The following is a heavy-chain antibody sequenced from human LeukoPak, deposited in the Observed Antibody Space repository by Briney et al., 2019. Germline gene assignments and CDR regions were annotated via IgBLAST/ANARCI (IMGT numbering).Heavy chain of an antibody. CDR3: ARDLAVLGVVFTSYMDV. Sequence: GASVTVSCKASGYTFIIHGITWVRQAPGQGLEWMGWISTYSGNTHYAQKFQGRVTLTKDTSTTTAYLELRSLRSDDTAVYYCARDLAVLGVVFTSYMDVWGQGTPVTVSS. V-gene: IGHV1-18*01. CDR2: ISTYSGNT. CDR1: GYTFIIHG. D-gene: IGHD3-3*01. J-gene: IGHJ6*03.